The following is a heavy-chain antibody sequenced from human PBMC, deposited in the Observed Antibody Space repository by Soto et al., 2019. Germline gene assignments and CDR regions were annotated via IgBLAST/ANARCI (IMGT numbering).Heavy chain of an antibody. D-gene: IGHD3-22*01. V-gene: IGHV4-30-4*01. Sequence: LSLTCTVSGGSISSGDYYWSWIRQPPGKGLEWIGYIYYSGSTYYNPSLKSRVTISVDTSKNQFSLKLSSVTAADTAVYYCARSSYYYDSSGYYEAPYYFEYWGQGTLVTVS. J-gene: IGHJ4*02. CDR1: GGSISSGDYY. CDR2: IYYSGST. CDR3: ARSSYYYDSSGYYEAPYYFEY.